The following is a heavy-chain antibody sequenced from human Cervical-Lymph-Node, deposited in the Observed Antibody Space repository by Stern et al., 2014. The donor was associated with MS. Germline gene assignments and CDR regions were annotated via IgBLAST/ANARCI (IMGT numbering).Heavy chain of an antibody. CDR1: GGSISTDY. D-gene: IGHD3-16*01. CDR2: IYYSGST. Sequence: QVQLQESGPGLVKPSETLSLTCTVSGGSISTDYWSWIRQPPGKGLEWIGYIYYSGSTKYNPSLKSRITISVDTSKNPFSLKLSTVTAADTAVYYCARKGGRYWYFDLWGRGTLVTVSS. J-gene: IGHJ2*01. CDR3: ARKGGRYWYFDL. V-gene: IGHV4-59*08.